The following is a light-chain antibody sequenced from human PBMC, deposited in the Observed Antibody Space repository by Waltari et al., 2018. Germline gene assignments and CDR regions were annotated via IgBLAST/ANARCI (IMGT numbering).Light chain of an antibody. CDR1: QTVGSSS. CDR2: RAS. J-gene: IGKJ1*01. CDR3: QQHGTLPAT. V-gene: IGKV3-20*01. Sequence: EIVLTPSPGTASLSPGARVTLSCRASQTVGSSSLAWYQQKPGQAPRLVIYRASRRATGIPDRFSGSGSGTDFSLTISRLEPEDFAVYYCQQHGTLPATFGQGTKVEIK.